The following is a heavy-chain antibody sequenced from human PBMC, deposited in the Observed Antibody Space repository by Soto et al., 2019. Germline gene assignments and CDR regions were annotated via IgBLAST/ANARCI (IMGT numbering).Heavy chain of an antibody. D-gene: IGHD3-10*01. Sequence: SETLSLTCTVSGGSISSYYWSWIRQPPGKGLEWIGYIYYSGSTNYNPSLKSRVTISVDTSKNQFSLKLSSVTAADTAVYYCARNPAGVWFDPWGEGTLVT. V-gene: IGHV4-59*01. CDR3: ARNPAGVWFDP. CDR1: GGSISSYY. J-gene: IGHJ5*02. CDR2: IYYSGST.